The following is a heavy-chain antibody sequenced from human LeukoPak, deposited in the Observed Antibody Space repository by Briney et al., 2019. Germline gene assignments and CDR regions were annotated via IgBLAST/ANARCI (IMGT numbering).Heavy chain of an antibody. CDR2: IKSKTDGGTT. CDR3: TTDLRYYDSSGYYTGGHFDY. D-gene: IGHD3-22*01. CDR1: GFTFSNAW. Sequence: GGSLRLSCAASGFTFSNAWMSWVRQAPGKGLEWGGRIKSKTDGGTTDYAAPVKGRITIARDETKNTLYLQMNSLKTEDTAVYYCTTDLRYYDSSGYYTGGHFDYWGQGTLVTVSS. V-gene: IGHV3-15*01. J-gene: IGHJ4*02.